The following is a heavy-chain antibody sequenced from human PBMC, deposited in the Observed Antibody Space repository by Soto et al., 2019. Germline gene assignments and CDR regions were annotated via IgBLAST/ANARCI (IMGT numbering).Heavy chain of an antibody. J-gene: IGHJ5*02. D-gene: IGHD2-15*01. V-gene: IGHV1-18*01. Sequence: ASVKVSCKASGYTFTSYGISWVRQAPGQGLEWMGWISVNNGNTKYAQNFQGRVTMTTDTSTSTAYMELRSLRSDDTAVYYCARAYSPGLFDPWGQGTLVTVSS. CDR1: GYTFTSYG. CDR2: ISVNNGNT. CDR3: ARAYSPGLFDP.